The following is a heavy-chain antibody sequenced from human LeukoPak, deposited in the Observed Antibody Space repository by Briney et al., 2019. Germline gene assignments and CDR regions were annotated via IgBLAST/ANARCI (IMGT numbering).Heavy chain of an antibody. V-gene: IGHV4-39*07. Sequence: SSETLSLTCTVSGGSISSSSYYWGWIRQPPGKGLEWIGSIYYSGSTYYNPSLKSRVTISVDTSKNQFSLKLSSVTAADTAVYYCARDHGSGWTWAYDYWGQGTLVTVSS. CDR2: IYYSGST. CDR3: ARDHGSGWTWAYDY. J-gene: IGHJ4*02. CDR1: GGSISSSSYY. D-gene: IGHD6-19*01.